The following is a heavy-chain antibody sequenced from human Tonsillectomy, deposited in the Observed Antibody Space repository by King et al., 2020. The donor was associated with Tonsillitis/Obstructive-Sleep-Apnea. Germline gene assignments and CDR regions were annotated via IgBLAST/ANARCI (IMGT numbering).Heavy chain of an antibody. CDR3: AKLGWGSYSGGPFDY. J-gene: IGHJ4*02. CDR2: FSGRGGRQ. CDR1: GFPFSSNA. D-gene: IGHD3-10*02. Sequence: VQLVESGGGLVKPGGSLSLSCAAPGFPFSSNAWAWVGQPQGRGLSWASAFSGRGGRQNKEDSVKGRFTISRDNSKKTLYLQMNSLRAEDTAVYYCAKLGWGSYSGGPFDYWGQGTLVTVSS. V-gene: IGHV3-23*02.